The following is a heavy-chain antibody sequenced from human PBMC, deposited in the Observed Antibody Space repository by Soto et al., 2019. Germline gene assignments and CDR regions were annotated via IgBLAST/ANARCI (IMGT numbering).Heavy chain of an antibody. CDR2: ISYDGSNK. V-gene: IGHV3-30*04. D-gene: IGHD3-22*01. CDR3: ARAYDSSGYYDAFDI. J-gene: IGHJ3*02. CDR1: GFTFSSYA. Sequence: GGSLRLSCAASGFTFSSYAMHWVRQAPGKGLEWVAVISYDGSNKYYADSVKGRFTISRENSKNTLYLQMNSLRAEDKSVYCCARAYDSSGYYDAFDIWGQGTMVTVSS.